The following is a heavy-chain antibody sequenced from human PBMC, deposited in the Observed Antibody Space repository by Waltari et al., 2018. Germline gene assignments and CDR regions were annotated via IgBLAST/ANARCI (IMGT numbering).Heavy chain of an antibody. CDR1: GYTFTSYD. V-gene: IGHV1-2*06. Sequence: QVQLVQSGAEVKKPGASVKVSCKASGYTFTSYDLNWVRQATGQGLEWMGRINPNSGGTNYAQKFQGRVTMTRDTSISTAYMELSRLRSDDTAVYYCAAMDFSYGMDVWGQGTTVTVSS. CDR2: INPNSGGT. J-gene: IGHJ6*02. CDR3: AAMDFSYGMDV.